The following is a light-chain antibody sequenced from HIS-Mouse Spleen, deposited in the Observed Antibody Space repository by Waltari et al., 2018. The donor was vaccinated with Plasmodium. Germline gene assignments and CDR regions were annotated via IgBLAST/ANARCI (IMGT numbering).Light chain of an antibody. V-gene: IGLV2-23*03. Sequence: QSALTQPASVSGSAGQLITISCTGTSSDVGSYNLVSWYQQHPGKAPKLMIYECSKRPSGVSNRFSGSKSGNTASLTISGLQAEDEADYYCCSYAGSSTFVFGGGTKLTVL. CDR1: SSDVGSYNL. J-gene: IGLJ3*02. CDR3: CSYAGSSTFV. CDR2: ECS.